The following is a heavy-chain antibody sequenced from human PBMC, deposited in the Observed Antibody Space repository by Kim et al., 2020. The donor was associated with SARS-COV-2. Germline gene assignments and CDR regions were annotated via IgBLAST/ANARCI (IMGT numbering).Heavy chain of an antibody. D-gene: IGHD6-13*01. CDR3: AGGEQQLALYQYYFDY. CDR1: GGSFSGYY. Sequence: SETLSLTCAVYGGSFSGYYWSWIRQPPGKGLEWIGEINHSGSTNYNPSLKSRVTISVDTSKNQFSLKLSSVTAADTAVYYCAGGEQQLALYQYYFDYWGQGTLVTVSS. V-gene: IGHV4-34*01. J-gene: IGHJ4*02. CDR2: INHSGST.